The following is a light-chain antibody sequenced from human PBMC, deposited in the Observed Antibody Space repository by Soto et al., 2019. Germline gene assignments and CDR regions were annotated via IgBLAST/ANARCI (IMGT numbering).Light chain of an antibody. CDR2: GAS. J-gene: IGKJ1*01. CDR1: QSVSSNY. V-gene: IGKV3-20*01. CDR3: QQYGSSPWT. Sequence: EIVLTQAPGTLSLSPGERATLSCRASQSVSSNYLAWYQQKPGQAPRPLIYGASSRATGIPDRFSGSRAGTDFTLTISRLESEDFAVYYCQQYGSSPWTFGQGTKV.